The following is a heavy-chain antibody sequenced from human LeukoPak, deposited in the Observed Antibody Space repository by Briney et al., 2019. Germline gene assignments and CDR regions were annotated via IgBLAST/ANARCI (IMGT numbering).Heavy chain of an antibody. D-gene: IGHD6-19*01. V-gene: IGHV3-30*15. CDR2: ISYDGSHK. Sequence: PGGSLRLSCTASGFTFSGYALHWVRQAPGKGLEWVALISYDGSHKYYADSVRGRFTISRDNSKNTLYLQMGSLRAEDMAVYYCARDSDSSGWGQDYFDYWGQGTLVTVSS. J-gene: IGHJ4*02. CDR1: GFTFSGYA. CDR3: ARDSDSSGWGQDYFDY.